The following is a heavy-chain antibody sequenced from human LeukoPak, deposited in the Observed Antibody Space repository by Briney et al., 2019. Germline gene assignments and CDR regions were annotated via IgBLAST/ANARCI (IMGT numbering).Heavy chain of an antibody. CDR1: GGSFSGYY. Sequence: KPSETLSLTCAVYGGSFSGYYWSWIRQPPGKGLEWIGEINHSGSTNYNPSLKSRVTISVDTSKNQFSLKLSSVTAADTAVYYCASPSTWELSDLDHWGQGILVTVSS. D-gene: IGHD1-26*01. V-gene: IGHV4-34*01. CDR3: ASPSTWELSDLDH. J-gene: IGHJ4*02. CDR2: INHSGST.